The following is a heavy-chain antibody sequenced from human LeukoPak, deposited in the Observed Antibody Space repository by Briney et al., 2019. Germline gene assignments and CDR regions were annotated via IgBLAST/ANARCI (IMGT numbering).Heavy chain of an antibody. CDR1: GGTFTSYT. CDR3: ARDAVDRPSTSVWGSYRPTNWFDR. V-gene: IGHV1-69*04. D-gene: IGHD3-16*02. J-gene: IGHJ5*02. CDR2: IIPILGIA. Sequence: ASVKVSCKASGGTFTSYTISWVRQAPGQGLEWMGRIIPILGIANYAQKFQGRVTITADKSTSTAYMELSSLRSEDTAVYYCARDAVDRPSTSVWGSYRPTNWFDRWGQGTLVTVSS.